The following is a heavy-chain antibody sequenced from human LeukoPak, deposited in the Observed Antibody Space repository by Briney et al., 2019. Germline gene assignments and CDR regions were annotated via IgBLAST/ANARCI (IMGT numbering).Heavy chain of an antibody. Sequence: PGGSLRLSCAASGLTLSNYWTNWVRQAPGGGLEGVANIKQDGSEKYEPASARARFTTSRDNAKDSLYLKMSSLRAEGTAVYYCARARFGTAGADYWGQGTLVTVSS. CDR3: ARARFGTAGADY. CDR1: GLTLSNYW. V-gene: IGHV3-7*01. CDR2: IKQDGSEK. D-gene: IGHD1-1*01. J-gene: IGHJ4*02.